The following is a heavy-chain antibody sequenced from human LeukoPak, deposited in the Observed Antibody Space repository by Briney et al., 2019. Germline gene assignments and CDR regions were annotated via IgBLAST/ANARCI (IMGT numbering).Heavy chain of an antibody. CDR2: INPNSGGT. V-gene: IGHV1-2*02. CDR3: ARDPPIGGADVFDI. J-gene: IGHJ3*02. Sequence: ASVKVSCTAAGYTFTGYYMHWVRQAPGQGLEWMGWINPNSGGTNYAQKFQGRVTMTRDTSISTAYMELSRLTSDDTAVYYCARDPPIGGADVFDIWGQGTMVTVSS. D-gene: IGHD3-10*01. CDR1: GYTFTGYY.